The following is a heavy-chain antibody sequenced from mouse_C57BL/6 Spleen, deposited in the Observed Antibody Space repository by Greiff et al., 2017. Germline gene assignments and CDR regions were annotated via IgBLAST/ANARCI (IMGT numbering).Heavy chain of an antibody. CDR2: IDPETGGT. CDR3: TRYYYGSSWGFAY. Sequence: VQLQQSGAELVRPGASVTLSCKASGYTFTDYEMHWVKQTPVHGLEWIGAIDPETGGTAYNQKFKGKAILTADKSSSTAYMELRSLTSEDSAVYYGTRYYYGSSWGFAYWGQGTLVTVSA. D-gene: IGHD1-1*01. J-gene: IGHJ3*01. V-gene: IGHV1-15*01. CDR1: GYTFTDYE.